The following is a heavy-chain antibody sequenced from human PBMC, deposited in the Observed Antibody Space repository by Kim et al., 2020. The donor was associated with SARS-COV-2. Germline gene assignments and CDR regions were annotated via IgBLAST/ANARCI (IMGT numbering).Heavy chain of an antibody. J-gene: IGHJ6*02. CDR2: INHSGST. CDR3: ARGQMRAYGYYYYGMDV. Sequence: SETLSLTCAVYGGSFSGYYWSWIRQPPGKWLEWIGEINHSGSTNYNPSLKSRVTISVDTSKNQFSLKLSSVTAADTAVYYCARGQMRAYGYYYYGMDVWGQGTTVTVSS. CDR1: GGSFSGYY. D-gene: IGHD4-17*01. V-gene: IGHV4-34*01.